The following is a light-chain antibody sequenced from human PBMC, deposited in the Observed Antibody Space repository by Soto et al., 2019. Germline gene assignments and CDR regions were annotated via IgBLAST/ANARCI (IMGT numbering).Light chain of an antibody. CDR1: QSVGSY. J-gene: IGKJ1*01. V-gene: IGKV3-11*01. Sequence: IVLIQSPATLSLSPGERATLSCRASQSVGSYLAWYQHKPGQAPRLLISDASNRATGIPARFSGSGSGTDFTLTISRLEPEDFAVYYCQQYGSSGTFGQGTKVDIK. CDR2: DAS. CDR3: QQYGSSGT.